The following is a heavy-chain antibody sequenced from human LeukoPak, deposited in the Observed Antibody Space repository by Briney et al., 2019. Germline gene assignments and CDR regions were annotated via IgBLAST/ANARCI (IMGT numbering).Heavy chain of an antibody. CDR1: EFTFSNYW. CDR3: ARVAATATGAYDI. V-gene: IGHV3-7*04. J-gene: IGHJ3*02. CDR2: INQDGSEK. Sequence: GGSLRLSCAAYEFTFSNYWMSWVREAPGKGLGWGASINQDGSEKNYLDSVKGRFTISRDNTKNSLHLQMNSLRVEDTAVYYCARVAATATGAYDIWGQGTMVTVSS. D-gene: IGHD2-21*02.